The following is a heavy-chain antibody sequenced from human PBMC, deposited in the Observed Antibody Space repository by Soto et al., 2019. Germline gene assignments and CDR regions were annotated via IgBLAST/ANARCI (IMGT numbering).Heavy chain of an antibody. CDR2: ISSSSSYI. J-gene: IGHJ4*02. D-gene: IGHD5-18*01. V-gene: IGHV3-21*01. CDR1: GFTFSSYS. CDR3: ARDQPGYSYGYGLGY. Sequence: PGGSLRVSCAASGFTFSSYSMNWVRQAPGKGLEWVSSISSSSSYIYYADSVKGRFTISRDNAKNSLYLQMNSLRAEDTAVYYCARDQPGYSYGYGLGYWGQGTLVTVSS.